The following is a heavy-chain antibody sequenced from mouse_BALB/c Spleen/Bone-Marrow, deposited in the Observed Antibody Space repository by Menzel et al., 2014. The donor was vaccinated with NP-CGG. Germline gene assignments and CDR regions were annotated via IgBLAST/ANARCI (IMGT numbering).Heavy chain of an antibody. CDR3: TREGDSPFAY. Sequence: VQLKQSGAELVKTGASVKLSCKASGYTFTSYYMSWVKQRPGQGLEWTGEINPSNGGTNFHEKFKSKATLTVDKSSSTAYMQLSSLTSEDSAGYYCTREGDSPFAYWGQGTLVTVAA. J-gene: IGHJ3*01. D-gene: IGHD2-13*01. CDR2: INPSNGGT. CDR1: GYTFTSYY. V-gene: IGHV1S81*02.